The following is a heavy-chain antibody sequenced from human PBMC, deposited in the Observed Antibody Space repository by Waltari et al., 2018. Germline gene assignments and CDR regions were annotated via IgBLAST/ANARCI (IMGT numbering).Heavy chain of an antibody. D-gene: IGHD3-3*01. CDR3: AGSSNFGIYGLDV. Sequence: QVQLQESGPGLVKPSETLSLICNVSGGSISSYYWNWIRQPAGKGLEWIGRIDASGSTSYNPSLESRISMSVDTSKNHFSLKLSSVTAADTGVYYCAGSSNFGIYGLDVWGQGTTVVVSS. J-gene: IGHJ6*02. V-gene: IGHV4-4*07. CDR2: IDASGST. CDR1: GGSISSYY.